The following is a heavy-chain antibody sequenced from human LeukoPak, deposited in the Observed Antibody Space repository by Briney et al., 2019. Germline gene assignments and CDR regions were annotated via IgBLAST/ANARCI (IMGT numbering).Heavy chain of an antibody. CDR3: ADSDGYYYDV. J-gene: IGHJ4*02. V-gene: IGHV3-30-3*01. D-gene: IGHD5-24*01. CDR1: GFNSGFTFSYYA. Sequence: GGSLRLSCVASGFNSGFTFSYYAMHWVRQAPGKGLEWVAFISNDGDNRYFADSVKGRFTISRDNSKNTVYLQMNSLGAEDTAVYYCADSDGYYYDVWGQGTLVTVS. CDR2: ISNDGDNR.